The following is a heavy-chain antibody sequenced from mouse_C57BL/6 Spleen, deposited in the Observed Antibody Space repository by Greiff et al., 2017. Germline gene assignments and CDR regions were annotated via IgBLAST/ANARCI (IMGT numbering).Heavy chain of an antibody. J-gene: IGHJ2*01. CDR2: IYPYNGVS. Sequence: EVKLVESGPELVKPGASVKISCKASGYSFTGYYMHWVKQSHGNILDWIGYIYPYNGVSSYNQKFKGKATLTVDKSSSTAYMELRSLTSEDSAVYYCAREEDGYHDGVDYWGQGTTLTVSS. D-gene: IGHD2-3*01. V-gene: IGHV1-31*01. CDR3: AREEDGYHDGVDY. CDR1: GYSFTGYY.